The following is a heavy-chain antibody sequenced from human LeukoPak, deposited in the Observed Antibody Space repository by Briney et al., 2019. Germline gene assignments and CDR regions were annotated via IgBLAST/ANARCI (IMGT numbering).Heavy chain of an antibody. CDR3: AKALLLFRSVYSDY. V-gene: IGHV3-23*01. Sequence: GGSLRLSCAASRFTFSNYAMTWVRQAPGQGLERVSAISGSGGRTYYADSLKGRFTISRDNSKNTLYLQMNSLRAEDTAVYYCAKALLLFRSVYSDYWGQGTLVTVSS. CDR2: ISGSGGRT. J-gene: IGHJ4*02. CDR1: RFTFSNYA. D-gene: IGHD2-21*01.